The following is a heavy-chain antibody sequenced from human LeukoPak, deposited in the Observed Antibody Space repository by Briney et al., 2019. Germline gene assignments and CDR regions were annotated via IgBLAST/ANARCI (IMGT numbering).Heavy chain of an antibody. V-gene: IGHV5-51*01. CDR1: GYYFSYYW. D-gene: IGHD4-17*01. J-gene: IGHJ4*02. Sequence: GEALKIPWEGAGYYFSYYWNGLGRQMAGEGVGWVWINYHGDSDTRYSPSFQGQVTISADKSISPAYLQWSSLKASDTAMYYGARLREENGDYQAVGYWGQGTLVTASS. CDR2: NYHGDSDT. CDR3: ARLREENGDYQAVGY.